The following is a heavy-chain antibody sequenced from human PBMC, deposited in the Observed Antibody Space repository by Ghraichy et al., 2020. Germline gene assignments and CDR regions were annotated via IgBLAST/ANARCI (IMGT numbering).Heavy chain of an antibody. CDR2: IYYSGST. Sequence: SETLSLTCTVSGGSVSSGSYYWSWIRQPPGKGLEWIGYIYYSGSTNYNPSLKSRVTISVDTSKNQFSLKLSSVTAADTAVYYCARANYDFWSGYYKQGSDFDYGMDVWGQGTTVTVSS. CDR1: GGSVSSGSYY. J-gene: IGHJ6*02. D-gene: IGHD3-3*01. CDR3: ARANYDFWSGYYKQGSDFDYGMDV. V-gene: IGHV4-61*01.